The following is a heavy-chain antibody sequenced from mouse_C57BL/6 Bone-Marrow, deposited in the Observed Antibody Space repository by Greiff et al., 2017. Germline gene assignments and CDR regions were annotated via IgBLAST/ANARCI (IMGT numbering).Heavy chain of an antibody. Sequence: VQLQPPGAELVRPGSSVKLSCKASGYTFTSYWMPWVKQRPIQGLEWIGNIDPSDSETHYNQKFKDKATLTVDKSSSTAYMQLSSLTSEDSAVYYCARNLDYYGSSPYYYAMDYWGQGTSVTVSS. CDR3: ARNLDYYGSSPYYYAMDY. V-gene: IGHV1-52*01. CDR1: GYTFTSYW. J-gene: IGHJ4*01. CDR2: IDPSDSET. D-gene: IGHD1-1*01.